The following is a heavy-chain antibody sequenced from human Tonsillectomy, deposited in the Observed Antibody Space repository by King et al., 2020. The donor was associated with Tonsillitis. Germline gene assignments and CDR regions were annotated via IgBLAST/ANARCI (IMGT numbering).Heavy chain of an antibody. CDR3: AREFYDSSGYYYVDY. D-gene: IGHD3-22*01. V-gene: IGHV1-69*09. J-gene: IGHJ4*02. Sequence: QLVQSGAEVKKPGSSVKVSCKASGGTFSSYAISWVRQAPGQGLEWMGRIIPILGIANYAQKFQGRVTITADKSTSTAYMELSSLRSEDTAVYYCAREFYDSSGYYYVDYWGQGTLVTVSS. CDR1: GGTFSSYA. CDR2: IIPILGIA.